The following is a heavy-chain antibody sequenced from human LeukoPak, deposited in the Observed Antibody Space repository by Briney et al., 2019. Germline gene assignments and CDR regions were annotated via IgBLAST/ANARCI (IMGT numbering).Heavy chain of an antibody. CDR1: GYTFSSYW. CDR2: IDPSDSYT. J-gene: IGHJ4*02. CDR3: AREVGRVRYFDY. Sequence: GESLKISCKGSGYTFSSYWISWVRQMPGKGLEWMGRIDPSDSYTNYSPSFQGHVAISADKSISTAYLQWSSLKASDIAMYYCAREVGRVRYFDYWGQGTLVTVSS. V-gene: IGHV5-10-1*01. D-gene: IGHD2-2*01.